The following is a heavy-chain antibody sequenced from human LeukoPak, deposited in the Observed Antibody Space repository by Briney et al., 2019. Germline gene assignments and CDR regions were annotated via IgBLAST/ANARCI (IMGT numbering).Heavy chain of an antibody. Sequence: GGSLRLSCAASGFTFSSYEMNWVRQAPGEGLEWVSYISSSGSTIYYADSVKGRFTISRDNAKNSLYLQMNSLRAEDTAVYYCARSGRGYDDAFDIWGQGTMVTVSS. CDR2: ISSSGSTI. D-gene: IGHD5-12*01. CDR3: ARSGRGYDDAFDI. J-gene: IGHJ3*02. CDR1: GFTFSSYE. V-gene: IGHV3-48*03.